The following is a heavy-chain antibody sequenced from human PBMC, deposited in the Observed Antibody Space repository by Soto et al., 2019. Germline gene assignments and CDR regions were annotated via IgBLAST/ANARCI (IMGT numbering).Heavy chain of an antibody. CDR1: GGSISIVCYS. V-gene: IGHV4-30-2*01. Sequence: PSETPSLTCPVSGGSISIVCYSWSWIRQPPGKGLEWIGYIYHSGSTYYNPSLKSRVTISVDRSKNQFSLKLSSVTAADTAVYYCARVPGPWGQGTLVTVSS. CDR2: IYHSGST. J-gene: IGHJ5*02. CDR3: ARVPGP.